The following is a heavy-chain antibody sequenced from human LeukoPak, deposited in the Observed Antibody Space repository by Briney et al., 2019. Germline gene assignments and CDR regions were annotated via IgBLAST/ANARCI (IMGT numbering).Heavy chain of an antibody. J-gene: IGHJ4*02. CDR3: AKSQRLVDY. CDR1: GFTFSSYG. Sequence: PGGSLTLSCAASGFTFSSYGMHWVRQAPGKGLEWVAVISYDGSNKYYADSVKGRFTISRDNSKNTLYLQMNSLRAEDTAVYYCAKSQRLVDYWGQGTLVTVSS. V-gene: IGHV3-30*18. CDR2: ISYDGSNK. D-gene: IGHD6-25*01.